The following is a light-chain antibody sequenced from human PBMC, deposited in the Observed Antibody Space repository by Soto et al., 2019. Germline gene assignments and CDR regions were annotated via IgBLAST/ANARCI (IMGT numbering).Light chain of an antibody. CDR3: QSYDSSLSGSV. V-gene: IGLV1-40*01. Sequence: QSVLTQPPSVSGALGQRVTISCTGSSSNIGAGYGVHWYQQLPGTVPKLLIYVNNNRPSGVPDRFSGSKSGTSASLAITGLQAEDEADYYCQSYDSSLSGSVFGGGTQLTVL. CDR2: VNN. CDR1: SSNIGAGYG. J-gene: IGLJ2*01.